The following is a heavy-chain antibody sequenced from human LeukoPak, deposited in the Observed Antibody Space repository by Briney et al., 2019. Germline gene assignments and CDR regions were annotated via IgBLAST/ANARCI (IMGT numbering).Heavy chain of an antibody. Sequence: SETLSLTCTVSGGSISSGSYYWSWLRQPAGKGLEWIGRIYTSGYTNYNPSLKSRVTISVDTSKNQFSLKLSSVTAADTAVYYCARLSAVDLITFGGVGLPDYFDYWGQGTLVTVSS. J-gene: IGHJ4*02. D-gene: IGHD3-16*01. V-gene: IGHV4-61*02. CDR3: ARLSAVDLITFGGVGLPDYFDY. CDR2: IYTSGYT. CDR1: GGSISSGSYY.